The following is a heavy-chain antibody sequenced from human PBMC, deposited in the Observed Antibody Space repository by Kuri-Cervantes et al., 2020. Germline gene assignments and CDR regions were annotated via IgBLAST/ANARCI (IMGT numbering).Heavy chain of an antibody. CDR3: ARGGYYFYYGMDV. CDR2: IYYSGST. Sequence: LRLSCAASGFTFSSYAMRWIRQHPGKGLEWIGYIYYSGSTYYNPSLKSRVTVSVDTSKNQFSLKLSSVTAADTAVYYCARGGYYFYYGMDVWGQGTTGTVSS. D-gene: IGHD3-10*01. V-gene: IGHV4-31*02. J-gene: IGHJ6*02. CDR1: GFTFSSYA.